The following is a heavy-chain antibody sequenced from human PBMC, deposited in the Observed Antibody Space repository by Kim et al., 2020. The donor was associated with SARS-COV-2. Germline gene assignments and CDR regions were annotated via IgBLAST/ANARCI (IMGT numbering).Heavy chain of an antibody. CDR3: ATSTAMVTGGWFXP. D-gene: IGHD5-18*01. CDR2: FDPEDGET. V-gene: IGHV1-24*01. CDR1: GYTLTELS. J-gene: IGHJ5*02. Sequence: ASVKVSCKVSGYTLTELSMHWVRQAPGKGLDWMGGFDPEDGETIYAQKFQGRVTMTEDTSTDTAYMELSSLRSEDTAVYYCATSTAMVTGGWFXPWGQGTLVTVSS.